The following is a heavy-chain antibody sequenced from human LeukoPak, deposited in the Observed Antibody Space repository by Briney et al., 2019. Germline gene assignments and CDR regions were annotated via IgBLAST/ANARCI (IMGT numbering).Heavy chain of an antibody. CDR3: ARSHPYYDSSGLRDAFDI. J-gene: IGHJ3*02. CDR2: INPNSGGT. CDR1: GYTFTGYY. D-gene: IGHD3-22*01. Sequence: ASVKVSCKASGYTFTGYYMHWVRQAPGQGLEWMGWINPNSGGTNYAQKFQGRVTMTRDTSISTAYMELSRLRSDDTAVYYCARSHPYYDSSGLRDAFDIWGQGTMVTVSS. V-gene: IGHV1-2*02.